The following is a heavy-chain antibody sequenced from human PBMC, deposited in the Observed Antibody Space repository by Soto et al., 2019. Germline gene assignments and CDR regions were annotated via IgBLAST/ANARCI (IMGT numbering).Heavy chain of an antibody. D-gene: IGHD6-19*01. Sequence: GGSLRLSCAASGFTFSGYGMHWVRQAPGKGLEWVAVISYDGSNKYYADSVKGRFTISRDNSKNTLYLQMNSLRAEDTAVYYCAKDDSSGSDPGYGMDVWGQGTTVTVSS. CDR3: AKDDSSGSDPGYGMDV. J-gene: IGHJ6*02. V-gene: IGHV3-30*18. CDR1: GFTFSGYG. CDR2: ISYDGSNK.